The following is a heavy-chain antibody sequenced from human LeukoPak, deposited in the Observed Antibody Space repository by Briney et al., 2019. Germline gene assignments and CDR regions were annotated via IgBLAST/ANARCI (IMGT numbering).Heavy chain of an antibody. D-gene: IGHD3-22*01. CDR1: GGSISSYY. CDR3: ARRRVYYDSSGYYNYFDY. CDR2: IYYSGST. J-gene: IGHJ4*02. V-gene: IGHV4-59*12. Sequence: PSETLSLTCTVSGGSISSYYWSWIRQPPGKGLEWIGYIYYSGSTNYNPSLKSRVTISVDTSKNQFSLKLSSVTAADTAVYYCARRRVYYDSSGYYNYFDYWGQGALVTVSS.